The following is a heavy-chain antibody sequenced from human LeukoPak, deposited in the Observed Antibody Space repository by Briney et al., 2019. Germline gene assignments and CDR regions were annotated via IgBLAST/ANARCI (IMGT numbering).Heavy chain of an antibody. CDR2: IWYDGSNK. J-gene: IGHJ4*02. CDR1: GFTFSSYG. V-gene: IGHV3-30*02. D-gene: IGHD3-9*01. Sequence: GGSLRLSCAASGFTFSSYGMHWVRQAPGKGLEWVAVIWYDGSNKYYADSVKGRFTISRDNSKNTLYLQMNSLRAEDTAVYYCAKVPGILSGYYPTSYFDYWGQGTLVTVSS. CDR3: AKVPGILSGYYPTSYFDY.